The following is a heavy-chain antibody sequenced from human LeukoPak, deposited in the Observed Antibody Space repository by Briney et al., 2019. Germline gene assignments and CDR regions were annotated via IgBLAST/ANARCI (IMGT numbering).Heavy chain of an antibody. CDR2: DRYDGSEK. CDR1: GFTFSTYG. J-gene: IGHJ6*02. CDR3: ARGGLYGDYYYGMDV. Sequence: GGSLRLSCAASGFTFSTYGMHWVRQAPGKGLEWVAFDRYDGSEKFYADSVKGRFTISRDNAKNSLDLQMNSLRAEDTAVYYCARGGLYGDYYYGMDVWGQGTTVTVSS. V-gene: IGHV3-30*02. D-gene: IGHD4-17*01.